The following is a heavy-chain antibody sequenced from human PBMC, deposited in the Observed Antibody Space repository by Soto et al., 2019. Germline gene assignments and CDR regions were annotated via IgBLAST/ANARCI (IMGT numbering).Heavy chain of an antibody. J-gene: IGHJ3*02. D-gene: IGHD3-22*01. CDR2: IYYSGST. CDR3: ARDPGMRGWLPPGSHAFDI. CDR1: GGSISSGGYY. V-gene: IGHV4-61*08. Sequence: SETLSLTCAVSGGSISSGGYYWSWIRQPPGKGLEWIGYIYYSGSTNYNPSLKSRVTISVDTSKNQFSLKLSSVTAADTAVYYCARDPGMRGWLPPGSHAFDIWGQGTMVTVSS.